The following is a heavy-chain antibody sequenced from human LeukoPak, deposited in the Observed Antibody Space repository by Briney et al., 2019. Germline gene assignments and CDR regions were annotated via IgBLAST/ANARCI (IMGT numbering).Heavy chain of an antibody. CDR1: GFTFSSYG. CDR3: ARGNAETDYYYYGMDV. J-gene: IGHJ6*02. V-gene: IGHV3-30*19. CDR2: ISYDGSNK. Sequence: PGGSLRLSCAASGFTFSSYGMHWVRQAPGKGLEWVAVISYDGSNKYYADSVKGRFTISRDNSKNTLYLQMNSLRAEDTAVYYCARGNAETDYYYYGMDVWGQGTTVTVSS.